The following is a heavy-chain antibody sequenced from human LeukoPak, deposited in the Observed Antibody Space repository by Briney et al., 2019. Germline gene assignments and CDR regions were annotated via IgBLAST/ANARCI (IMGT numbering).Heavy chain of an antibody. D-gene: IGHD3-3*01. CDR1: GGSISSGGYS. CDR2: IYHSGST. V-gene: IGHV4-30-2*01. J-gene: IGHJ4*02. CDR3: AVLRFLEWSITD. Sequence: TLSLTCAVSGGSISSGGYSWSRIRQPPGKGREWIGYIYHSGSTYYHPSLKRGVTISVDRSKNQFSLKLRSAPAADTAVYYCAVLRFLEWSITDWGQGTLVTVSS.